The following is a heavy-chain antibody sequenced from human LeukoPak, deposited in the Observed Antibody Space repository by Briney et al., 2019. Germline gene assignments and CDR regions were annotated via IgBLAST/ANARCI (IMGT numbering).Heavy chain of an antibody. CDR1: GGSISSYY. Sequence: PSETLSLTCTVSGGSISSYYWSWIRQPPGKGLEWIGYIYYSGSTNYNPSLKSRVTISVDTSKNQFSLKLSSVTAADTAVYYCARGIAARPFDYYYYYGMDVWGQGTTVTVSS. J-gene: IGHJ6*02. CDR2: IYYSGST. D-gene: IGHD6-6*01. V-gene: IGHV4-59*01. CDR3: ARGIAARPFDYYYYYGMDV.